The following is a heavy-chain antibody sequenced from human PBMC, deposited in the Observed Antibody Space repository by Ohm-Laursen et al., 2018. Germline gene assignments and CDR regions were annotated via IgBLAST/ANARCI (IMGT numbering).Heavy chain of an antibody. CDR1: GFTFRSYG. J-gene: IGHJ3*02. D-gene: IGHD2-21*02. CDR2: ISYAGSNK. V-gene: IGHV3-30*18. Sequence: SLRLSCAASGFTFRSYGLHWVRQAPGKGLAWVAVISYAGSNKYYVDSVKGRFTISRDNSKNTLYLQMNSVRAEDTAVYYCAKAEYCGGDCYPGELPQNAFDIWGQGTMVTVSS. CDR3: AKAEYCGGDCYPGELPQNAFDI.